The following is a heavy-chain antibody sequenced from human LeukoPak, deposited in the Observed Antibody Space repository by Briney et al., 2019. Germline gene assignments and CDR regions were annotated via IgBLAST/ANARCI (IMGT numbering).Heavy chain of an antibody. D-gene: IGHD3-22*01. CDR3: AKHYYDSSGFDS. CDR1: GGSISSYY. CDR2: IHSRGNI. V-gene: IGHV4-4*07. Sequence: SETLSLTCTVSGGSISSYYWSWIRQPAGKGLEWIGHIHSRGNINYNPSLKSRVTMSVDTSKNQVSLKLNSVTAADTAVYFCAKHYYDSSGFDSWGQGTLVTVSS. J-gene: IGHJ4*02.